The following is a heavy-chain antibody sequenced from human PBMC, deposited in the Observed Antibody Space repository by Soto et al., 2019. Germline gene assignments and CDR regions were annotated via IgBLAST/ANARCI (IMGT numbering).Heavy chain of an antibody. Sequence: PSETLSLTCTVSGGPISSYYWSWIRQPPGKGLEWIGYIYYSGSTNYNPSLKSRVTISVDTSKNQFSLKLSSVTAADTAVYYCARVGVLMVYAHEYYFDYWGQGTLVTVSS. D-gene: IGHD2-8*01. CDR2: IYYSGST. J-gene: IGHJ4*02. CDR1: GGPISSYY. V-gene: IGHV4-59*01. CDR3: ARVGVLMVYAHEYYFDY.